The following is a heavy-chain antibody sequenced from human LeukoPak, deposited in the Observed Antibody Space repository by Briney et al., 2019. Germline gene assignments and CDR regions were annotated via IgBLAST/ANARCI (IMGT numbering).Heavy chain of an antibody. CDR3: ARQVMVRGGIDY. V-gene: IGHV5-51*01. J-gene: IGHJ4*02. D-gene: IGHD3-10*01. Sequence: GESLQISCQGSGSSFTSYWIGWVRQMPGKGLEWMGIIYPGDSDTRYSPSFQGQVTISADKSISTAYPQWSSLKASDTAMYYCARQVMVRGGIDYWGQGTLVTVSS. CDR1: GSSFTSYW. CDR2: IYPGDSDT.